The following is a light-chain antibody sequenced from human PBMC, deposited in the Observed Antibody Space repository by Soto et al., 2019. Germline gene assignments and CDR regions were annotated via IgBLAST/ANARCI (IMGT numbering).Light chain of an antibody. Sequence: DIQMTQSPSSLSASVGDRVTITCRASQSISSYLNWYQQKPGKAPKLLIYAASSLQSGVPSRFSGSGSGTDFTLTISSLQSEDFAVYYCQQYNSWPSLTFGGGTKVDIK. CDR2: AAS. J-gene: IGKJ4*01. CDR3: QQYNSWPSLT. V-gene: IGKV1-39*01. CDR1: QSISSY.